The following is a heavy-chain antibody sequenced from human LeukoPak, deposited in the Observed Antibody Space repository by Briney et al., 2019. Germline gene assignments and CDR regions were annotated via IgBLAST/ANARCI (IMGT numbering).Heavy chain of an antibody. CDR1: GGSISSSSYY. V-gene: IGHV4-39*01. CDR3: ARHGYCTNGVCYPPDY. CDR2: IYYSGST. Sequence: SETLSLTCTVSGGSISSSSYYWGWIRQPPGKGLEWIGSIYYSGSTYYNPSLKSRVTISVDTSKNQFSLKLSSVTAADTAVHYCARHGYCTNGVCYPPDYWGQGTLVTVSS. J-gene: IGHJ4*02. D-gene: IGHD2-8*01.